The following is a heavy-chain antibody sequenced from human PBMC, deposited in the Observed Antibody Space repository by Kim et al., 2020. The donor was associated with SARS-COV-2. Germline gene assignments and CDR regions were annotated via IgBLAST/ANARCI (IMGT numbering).Heavy chain of an antibody. CDR1: GFTFGDYA. V-gene: IGHV3-49*03. Sequence: GGSLRLSCTASGFTFGDYAMSWFRQAPGKGLEWVGFIRSKAYGGTTEYAASVKGRFTISRDDYKGIAYLQMNSLKTEDTAVYYCTRVYEYSSSSGWFDPWGQGTLVTVSS. CDR2: IRSKAYGGTT. CDR3: TRVYEYSSSSGWFDP. D-gene: IGHD6-6*01. J-gene: IGHJ5*02.